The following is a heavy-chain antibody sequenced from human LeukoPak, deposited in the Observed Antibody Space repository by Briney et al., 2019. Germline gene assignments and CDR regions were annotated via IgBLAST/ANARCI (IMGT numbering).Heavy chain of an antibody. D-gene: IGHD3-9*01. CDR3: ARLPLTGYSRGYYYGMDV. CDR2: IIPIFGTA. CDR1: GGTFSRYA. J-gene: IGHJ6*02. Sequence: SVKVSCKASGGTFSRYAISWVRQAPGQGLEWMGGIIPIFGTANHAQKFQGRVTITADESTSTAYMELSSLRSEDTAVYYCARLPLTGYSRGYYYGMDVWGQGTTVTVSS. V-gene: IGHV1-69*01.